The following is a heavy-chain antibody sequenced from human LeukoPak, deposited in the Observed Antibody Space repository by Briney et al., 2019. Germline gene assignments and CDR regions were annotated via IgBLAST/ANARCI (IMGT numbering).Heavy chain of an antibody. Sequence: PSETLSLTCTVSGGSISSGGYYWGWIRQHPGKGLEWIGYIYYSGSTYYNPSLKSRVTISVDTSKNQFSLKLSSVTAADTAVYYCARGTYYYDSSGYWPLTFDYWGQGTLVTVSS. CDR3: ARGTYYYDSSGYWPLTFDY. V-gene: IGHV4-31*03. D-gene: IGHD3-22*01. CDR2: IYYSGST. J-gene: IGHJ4*02. CDR1: GGSISSGGYY.